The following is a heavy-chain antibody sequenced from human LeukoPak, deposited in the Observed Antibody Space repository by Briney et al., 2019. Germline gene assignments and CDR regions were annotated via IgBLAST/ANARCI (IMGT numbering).Heavy chain of an antibody. CDR2: INHSGST. V-gene: IGHV4-34*01. D-gene: IGHD6-19*01. CDR1: GGSFSGYY. J-gene: IGHJ6*03. CDR3: ARVRAVAGTGYYYMDV. Sequence: SETLSLTCAVYGGSFSGYYWSWIRQPPGKGLEWIGEINHSGSTNYNPSLKSRVTISVDTSKNQFSLKLSSVTAADTAVYYCARVRAVAGTGYYYMDVWGKGTTVTVSS.